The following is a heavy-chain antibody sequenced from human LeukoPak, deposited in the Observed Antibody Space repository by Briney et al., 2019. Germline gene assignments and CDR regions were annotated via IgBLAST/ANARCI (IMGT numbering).Heavy chain of an antibody. J-gene: IGHJ4*02. CDR2: ISSNGGST. D-gene: IGHD5-12*01. Sequence: QAGGSLRLSCSASGFTFSSYAMHWVRQAPGKGLEYVSSISSNGGSTYYADSVKGRFTISRDNSKNTLFLQMSSLSTEDTAVYYCASPYSGYDYNFDHWGQGTLVTVSS. CDR3: ASPYSGYDYNFDH. V-gene: IGHV3-64D*06. CDR1: GFTFSSYA.